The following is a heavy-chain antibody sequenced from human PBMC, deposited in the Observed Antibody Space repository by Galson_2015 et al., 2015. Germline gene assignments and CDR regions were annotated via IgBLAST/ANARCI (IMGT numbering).Heavy chain of an antibody. CDR1: GFTFSSYG. CDR2: ISYDGSNK. D-gene: IGHD6-13*01. CDR3: AKGGAAAGDY. Sequence: SLRLSCAASGFTFSSYGMHWVRQAPGKGLEWVAVISYDGSNKYYADSVKGRFTISRDNSKNTLYLQMNSLRAEDTAVYYCAKGGAAAGDYWGQGTLVTVSS. V-gene: IGHV3-30*18. J-gene: IGHJ4*02.